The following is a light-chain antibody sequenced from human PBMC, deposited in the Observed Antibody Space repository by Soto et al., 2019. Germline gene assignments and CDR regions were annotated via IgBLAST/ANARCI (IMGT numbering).Light chain of an antibody. J-gene: IGLJ1*01. V-gene: IGLV2-14*01. CDR2: EVT. CDR3: SSYTSTGTYV. CDR1: SSDIGGYNY. Sequence: QSALTQPASVSGSPGQSITISCTGTSSDIGGYNYVSWYQQHPGEAPKLIIYEVTNRPSGVSNRFYGFKSDNTASLTISGLQADDDADYHCSSYTSTGTYVFGPGTKLTVL.